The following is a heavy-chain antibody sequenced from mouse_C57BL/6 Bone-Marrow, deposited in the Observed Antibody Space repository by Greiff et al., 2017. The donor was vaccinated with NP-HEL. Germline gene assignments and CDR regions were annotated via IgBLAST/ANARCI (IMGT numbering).Heavy chain of an antibody. V-gene: IGHV5-6*02. CDR3: ARRGNYYGSSYCYWYFDV. J-gene: IGHJ1*03. Sequence: EVKLMESGGDLVKPGGSLKLSCAASGFTFSSYGMSWVRQTPDKRLEWVATISSGGSYTYYPDSVKGRFTISRDNAKNTLYLRMSSLKSEDTAMYYCARRGNYYGSSYCYWYFDVWGTGTTVTVSS. CDR1: GFTFSSYG. D-gene: IGHD1-1*01. CDR2: ISSGGSYT.